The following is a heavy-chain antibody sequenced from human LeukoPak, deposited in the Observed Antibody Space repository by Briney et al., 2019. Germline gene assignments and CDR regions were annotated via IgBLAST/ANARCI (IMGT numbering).Heavy chain of an antibody. D-gene: IGHD2-8*01. CDR1: GYRFTNYA. CDR2: INTNTGNP. J-gene: IGHJ3*02. Sequence: ASVKVSCKASGYRFTNYAMNWVRQAPGQGLEWVGWINTNTGNPMYAQGFTGRFVFSLDTSVSTASLQISTLKAEDAAVYYCARGTVGMYGGFDIWGQGTMVTVSS. CDR3: ARGTVGMYGGFDI. V-gene: IGHV7-4-1*02.